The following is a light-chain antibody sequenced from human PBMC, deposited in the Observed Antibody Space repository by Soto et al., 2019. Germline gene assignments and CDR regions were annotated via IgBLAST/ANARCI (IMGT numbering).Light chain of an antibody. CDR1: SSNIGGNS. CDR3: GSWDSSLSAYV. V-gene: IGLV1-51*01. J-gene: IGLJ1*01. Sequence: QSVLTQPPSVSAAPGQKVTISCSGSSSNIGGNSVSWYQQLPGTAPKLLIYDDNKRPSGIPDRFSGSKSGTSATLGITGFQTGDEAHYYRGSWDSSLSAYVFGTGTKVTV. CDR2: DDN.